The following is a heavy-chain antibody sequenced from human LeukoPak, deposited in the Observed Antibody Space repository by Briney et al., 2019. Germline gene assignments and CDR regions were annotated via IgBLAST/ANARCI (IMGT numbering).Heavy chain of an antibody. CDR3: AKDISGSGKYYFDY. V-gene: IGHV3-9*01. CDR2: ISWNSGSI. J-gene: IGHJ4*02. D-gene: IGHD3-10*01. Sequence: GGSLRLSCAASGFTFDDYAMHWARQAPGKGLEWVSGISWNSGSIGYADSVKGRFTISRDNAKNSLYLQMNSLRAEDTALYYCAKDISGSGKYYFDYWGQGTLVTVSS. CDR1: GFTFDDYA.